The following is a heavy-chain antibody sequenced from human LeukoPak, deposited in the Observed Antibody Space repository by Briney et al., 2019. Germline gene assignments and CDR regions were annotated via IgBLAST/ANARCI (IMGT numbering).Heavy chain of an antibody. CDR2: IRYDAINK. V-gene: IGHV3-30*02. D-gene: IGHD3-10*01. CDR3: AKDNLRRLLWFGESPCYFDY. CDR1: GFTFSTYG. Sequence: GGSLRLSCAASGFTFSTYGMHWVRQAPGKGLEWVAFIRYDAINKYYADSVKGRFTISRDNSKNTLYLQMNSLRAEDTAVYYCAKDNLRRLLWFGESPCYFDYWGQGTLVTVSS. J-gene: IGHJ4*02.